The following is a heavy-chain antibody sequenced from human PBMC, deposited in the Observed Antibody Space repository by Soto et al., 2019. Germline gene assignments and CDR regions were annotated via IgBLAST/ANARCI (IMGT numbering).Heavy chain of an antibody. Sequence: PGGSLRLSWAASGFTFSSYAMHWVRQAPGKGLEWVAVISYDGSNKYYADSVKGRFTISRDNSKNTLYLQMNSLRAEDTAVYYCASGHGQWLVQGFFLFRDVWGQGTMVTVSS. V-gene: IGHV3-30-3*01. CDR3: ASGHGQWLVQGFFLFRDV. J-gene: IGHJ6*02. CDR1: GFTFSSYA. CDR2: ISYDGSNK. D-gene: IGHD6-19*01.